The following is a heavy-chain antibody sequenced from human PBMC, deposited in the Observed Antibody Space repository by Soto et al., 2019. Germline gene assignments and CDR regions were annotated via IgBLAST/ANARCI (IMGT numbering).Heavy chain of an antibody. V-gene: IGHV1-69*13. J-gene: IGHJ4*02. CDR1: GGTFNKNA. CDR2: IVPLFGKA. CDR3: ARQFDYETSGYYYAY. D-gene: IGHD3-22*01. Sequence: ASVKVSCKAAGGTFNKNAIDWVRQVPGQGLEWMGGIVPLFGKANYAQKFQGRVTITADEATNTAHMELRSLRSEDTAIYYCARQFDYETSGYYYAYWGQGTQVTISS.